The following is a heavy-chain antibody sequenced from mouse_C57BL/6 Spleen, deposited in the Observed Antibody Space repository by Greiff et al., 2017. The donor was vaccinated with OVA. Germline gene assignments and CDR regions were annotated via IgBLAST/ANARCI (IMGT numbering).Heavy chain of an antibody. D-gene: IGHD1-1*01. Sequence: VQLQQSGAELMKPGASVKLSCKATGYTFTGYWIEWVKQRPGHGLEWIGEILPGSGSTNYNEKFKGKATFTADTSSNTAYMQLSSLTTEASAIYYCARGEYYGSSYEDWYFDVWGTGTTVTVSS. CDR1: GYTFTGYW. J-gene: IGHJ1*03. V-gene: IGHV1-9*01. CDR3: ARGEYYGSSYEDWYFDV. CDR2: ILPGSGST.